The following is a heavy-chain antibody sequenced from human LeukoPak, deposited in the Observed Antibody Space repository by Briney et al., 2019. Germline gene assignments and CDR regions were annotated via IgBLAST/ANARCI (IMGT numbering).Heavy chain of an antibody. V-gene: IGHV3-23*01. Sequence: RGGSVTLSCATSGFSFSTYSMTWVRQTSEKGLEWVSAISPSGGSTYYVDSVKGRFTISRDNSKNTLYLQMNSLRAEDTAVYFCAKNPNRSVWYQDYWGQGELCTVSS. D-gene: IGHD6-19*01. CDR1: GFSFSTYS. CDR2: ISPSGGST. CDR3: AKNPNRSVWYQDY. J-gene: IGHJ4*02.